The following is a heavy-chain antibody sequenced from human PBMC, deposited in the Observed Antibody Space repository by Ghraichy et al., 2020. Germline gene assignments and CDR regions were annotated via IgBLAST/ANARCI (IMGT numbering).Heavy chain of an antibody. CDR3: ARDAMFMLDA. CDR2: IKQDGSQR. V-gene: IGHV3-7*01. CDR1: GFTFSSHW. Sequence: GSLRLSCAASGFTFSSHWMTWVRQAPGKGLEWVANIKQDGSQRLYVDSVKGRFTVSRDNARNSLFLQMDSLRAEDTAIYYCARDAMFMLDAWGQGFLVTVSS. D-gene: IGHD3-16*01. J-gene: IGHJ5*02.